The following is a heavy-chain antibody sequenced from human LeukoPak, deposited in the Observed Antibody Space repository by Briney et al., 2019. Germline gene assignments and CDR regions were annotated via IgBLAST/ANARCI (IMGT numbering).Heavy chain of an antibody. CDR3: ARVITFGGVIVLFDY. J-gene: IGHJ4*02. Sequence: ASVKVSCKASGYTFTSYDINWVRQATGQGVEWMGWMNPNRGNTGYAQKLQGRVTMTRNTSISTAYIELSSLRSEDTAVYYCARVITFGGVIVLFDYWGQGTLVTVSS. CDR1: GYTFTSYD. CDR2: MNPNRGNT. V-gene: IGHV1-8*01. D-gene: IGHD3-16*02.